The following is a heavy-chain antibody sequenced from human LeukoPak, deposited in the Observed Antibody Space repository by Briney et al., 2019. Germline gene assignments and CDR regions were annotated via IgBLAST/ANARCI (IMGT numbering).Heavy chain of an antibody. V-gene: IGHV3-7*03. CDR3: AKGLRSWYYFDY. J-gene: IGHJ4*02. D-gene: IGHD6-13*01. CDR2: IRQDGSDI. CDR1: GFTFSSYW. Sequence: GGSLRLSCAASGFTFSSYWMSWARQAPGKGLEWVANIRQDGSDIYYVDSVKGRFTISRDNAENSLYLQMNSLRAEDTAVYYCAKGLRSWYYFDYWGQGTLVTVSS.